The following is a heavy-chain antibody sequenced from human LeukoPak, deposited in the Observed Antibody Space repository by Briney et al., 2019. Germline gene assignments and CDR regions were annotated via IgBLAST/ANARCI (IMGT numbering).Heavy chain of an antibody. J-gene: IGHJ3*02. Sequence: SETLSLTCAVYGGSFSGYYWSWIRQPPGKGLEWIGEINHSGSTNYNPSLKSRVTISVDTSKNQFSLKLSSVTAADTAVYFCARDWEMATVRGIFDIWGQGTVVTVSS. CDR2: INHSGST. CDR3: ARDWEMATVRGIFDI. D-gene: IGHD5-24*01. CDR1: GGSFSGYY. V-gene: IGHV4-34*01.